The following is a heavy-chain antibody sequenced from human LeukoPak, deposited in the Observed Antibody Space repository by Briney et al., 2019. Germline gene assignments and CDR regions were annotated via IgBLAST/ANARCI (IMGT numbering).Heavy chain of an antibody. CDR3: AVYYYGSGSPFYYYGMDV. CDR2: IYYSGST. J-gene: IGHJ6*02. V-gene: IGHV4-39*07. CDR1: GGSISSSSYY. D-gene: IGHD3-10*01. Sequence: PSETLSLTCTVSGGSISSSSYYWGWIRQPPGKGLEWIGSIYYSGSTYYNPSLKSRVTISVGTSKNQFSLKLSSVTAADTAVYYCAVYYYGSGSPFYYYGMDVWGQGTTVTVSS.